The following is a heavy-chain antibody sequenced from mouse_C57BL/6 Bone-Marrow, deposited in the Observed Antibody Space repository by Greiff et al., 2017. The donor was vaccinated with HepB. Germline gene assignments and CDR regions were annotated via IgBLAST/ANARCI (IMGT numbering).Heavy chain of an antibody. CDR2: IDPSDSYT. V-gene: IGHV1-69*01. Sequence: QVQLQQPGAELVMPGASVKLSCKASGYTFTSYWMHWVKQRPGQGLEWIGEIDPSDSYTNYNQKFKGKSTLTVDKSSSTAYMQLSSLTSEDSAVYYCASRFSYYDYDVNAMDYWGQGTSVTVSS. J-gene: IGHJ4*01. D-gene: IGHD2-4*01. CDR1: GYTFTSYW. CDR3: ASRFSYYDYDVNAMDY.